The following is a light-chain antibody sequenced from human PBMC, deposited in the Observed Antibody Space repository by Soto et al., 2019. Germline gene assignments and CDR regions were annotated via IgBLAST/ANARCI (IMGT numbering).Light chain of an antibody. CDR1: QSLLHSNGYKY. CDR2: LGS. CDR3: MQALQTPLT. V-gene: IGKV2-28*01. J-gene: IGKJ4*01. Sequence: DIVLIQSPLSLPVTPGEPASISCRSSQSLLHSNGYKYLDWYLQKPGQSPQLLIYLGSNRSSGVPDRFSGSGSGTDFTLKISRVEAEDVGVYYCMQALQTPLTFGGGTKVEIK.